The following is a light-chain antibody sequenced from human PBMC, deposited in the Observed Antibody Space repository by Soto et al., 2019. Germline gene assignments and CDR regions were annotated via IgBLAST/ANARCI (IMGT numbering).Light chain of an antibody. V-gene: IGKV1-5*03. J-gene: IGKJ4*02. CDR2: KTS. CDR1: QIISNR. CDR3: QHYNTYSP. Sequence: DIQMTQSPSTLSASVGDRVTITCRASQIISNRLAWYQQKPGKAPKLLIYKTSSLESGVPERFSGIGSGTEFTLTISTLQPDDFATYFWQHYNTYSPFGGGTKVEIK.